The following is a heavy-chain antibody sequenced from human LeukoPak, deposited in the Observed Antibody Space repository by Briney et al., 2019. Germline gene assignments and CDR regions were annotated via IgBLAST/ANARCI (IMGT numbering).Heavy chain of an antibody. CDR3: ARVLTVAARPSYYFDY. D-gene: IGHD6-6*01. CDR2: INHSGST. CDR1: GGSFSGYY. J-gene: IGHJ4*02. V-gene: IGHV4-34*01. Sequence: PSETLSLTCAVYGGSFSGYYWSWIRQPPGKGLEWIGEINHSGSTNYNPSLKSRVTILVDTSKNQFSLKLSSVTAADTAVYYCARVLTVAARPSYYFDYWGQGTLVTVSS.